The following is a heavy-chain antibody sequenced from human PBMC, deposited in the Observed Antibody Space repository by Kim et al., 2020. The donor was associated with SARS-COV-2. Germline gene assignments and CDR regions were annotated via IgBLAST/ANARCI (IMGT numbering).Heavy chain of an antibody. CDR2: IYPGDSDT. CDR1: GYSFTSYW. D-gene: IGHD5-12*01. CDR3: ASSGARVSGYETYYYYGMDV. V-gene: IGHV5-51*01. J-gene: IGHJ6*02. Sequence: GESLKISCKGSGYSFTSYWIGWVRQMPGKGLEWMGIIYPGDSDTRYSPSFQGQVTISADKSISTAYLQWSSLKASDTAMYYCASSGARVSGYETYYYYGMDVWGQGTTVTVSS.